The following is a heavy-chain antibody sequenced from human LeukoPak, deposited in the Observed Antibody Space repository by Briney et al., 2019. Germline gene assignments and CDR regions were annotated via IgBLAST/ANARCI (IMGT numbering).Heavy chain of an antibody. CDR1: GFTFSTYW. CDR3: VFFYTALKIPY. J-gene: IGHJ4*02. Sequence: PGGSLRLSCAASGFTFSTYWMHWVRQAPGKGLVWVSVINPEGTTATYADSVKGRFTISRDNAKNTLHLQMDSLRAEDTAIYYCVFFYTALKIPYWGQGGLVTVSS. V-gene: IGHV3-74*01. D-gene: IGHD2-21*02. CDR2: INPEGTTA.